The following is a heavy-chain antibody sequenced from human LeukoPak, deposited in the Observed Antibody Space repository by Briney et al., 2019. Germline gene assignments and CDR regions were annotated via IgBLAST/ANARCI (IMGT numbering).Heavy chain of an antibody. Sequence: GGSLRLSCAASGFTVSSNYMSWVRQAPGKGLEWVSFIYTTGRTYYADSVKGRFTISRDNSKNTLYLQMNSLRAEDTAVYYCAILSGSSYSFDYWGQGTLVTVSS. D-gene: IGHD1-26*01. J-gene: IGHJ4*02. CDR3: AILSGSSYSFDY. V-gene: IGHV3-53*01. CDR2: IYTTGRT. CDR1: GFTVSSNY.